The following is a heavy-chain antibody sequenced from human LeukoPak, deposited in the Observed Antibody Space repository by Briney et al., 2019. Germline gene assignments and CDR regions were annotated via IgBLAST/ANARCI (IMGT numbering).Heavy chain of an antibody. CDR2: IKSKTDGGTT. D-gene: IGHD5-18*01. V-gene: IGHV3-15*01. CDR3: AKDLWHSYGLDY. J-gene: IGHJ4*02. CDR1: GFTLSRYA. Sequence: GGSLRLSCAASGFTLSRYAMSWVRQAPGKGLEWVGRIKSKTDGGTTDYAAPVKGRFTISRDDSKNTLYLQMNSLRAEDTAVYYCAKDLWHSYGLDYWGQGTLVTVSS.